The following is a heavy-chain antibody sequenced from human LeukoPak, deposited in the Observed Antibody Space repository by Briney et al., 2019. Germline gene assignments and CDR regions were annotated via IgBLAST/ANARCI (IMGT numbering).Heavy chain of an antibody. D-gene: IGHD5-18*01. CDR3: TTGGYSYAKPFDS. Sequence: GGSLRLSCAASGFTFSNAWMSWVRQAPGKGLEWVGRIKSKTDGGTTDYAAPVKGRFTISRDDSKNTLYLQMNSLKTEDTAVYYCTTGGYSYAKPFDSGGQGPLVTASS. CDR1: GFTFSNAW. J-gene: IGHJ4*02. V-gene: IGHV3-15*01. CDR2: IKSKTDGGTT.